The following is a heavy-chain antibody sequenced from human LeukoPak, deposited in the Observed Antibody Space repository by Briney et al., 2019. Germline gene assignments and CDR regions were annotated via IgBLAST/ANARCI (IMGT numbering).Heavy chain of an antibody. V-gene: IGHV3-21*01. CDR3: ARALLTTVTTGGY. D-gene: IGHD4-17*01. Sequence: GGSLRLSCAASGFTFGLYSMTWVRQAPGKGLEWVSLIDSNSNFMNYADSVKGRFTISRDNAKKSLYLQMNSLRAEDTAVYYCARALLTTVTTGGYWGQGTLVTVSS. CDR1: GFTFGLYS. CDR2: IDSNSNFM. J-gene: IGHJ4*02.